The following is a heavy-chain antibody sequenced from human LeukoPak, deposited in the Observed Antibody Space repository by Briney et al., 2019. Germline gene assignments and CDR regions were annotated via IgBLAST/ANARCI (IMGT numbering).Heavy chain of an antibody. CDR3: TRPSLYYRMLVYFDY. V-gene: IGHV3-48*04. CDR2: ISSSSSTI. Sequence: PGGSLRLSCAASGFTFSSYSMNWVRQAPGKGLEWVSYISSSSSTIYYADSVKGRFTISRDNAKSSLYLQMNSLRAEDTAVYYCTRPSLYYRMLVYFDYWGQGTLVTVSS. D-gene: IGHD1-26*01. CDR1: GFTFSSYS. J-gene: IGHJ4*02.